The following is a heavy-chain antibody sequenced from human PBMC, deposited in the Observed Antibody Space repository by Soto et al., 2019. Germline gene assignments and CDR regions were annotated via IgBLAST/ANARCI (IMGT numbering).Heavy chain of an antibody. CDR1: RGSVNSGSFY. CDR3: ARVPYYDTSGYQYYFDS. CDR2: IYYSGST. D-gene: IGHD3-22*01. J-gene: IGHJ4*02. Sequence: QVQLQESGPGLVKPSETLSLTCTVSRGSVNSGSFYWSWIRQPPGKGLECIAYIYYSGSTNYNPSIKSRVTISVDTSKNQFSLKLSSVTAADTAKYYCARVPYYDTSGYQYYFDSWGQGTLVTVSS. V-gene: IGHV4-61*01.